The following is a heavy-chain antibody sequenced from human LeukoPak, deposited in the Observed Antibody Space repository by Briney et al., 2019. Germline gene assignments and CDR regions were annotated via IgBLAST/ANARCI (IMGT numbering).Heavy chain of an antibody. D-gene: IGHD4-23*01. CDR2: IKEDGSEK. J-gene: IGHJ4*02. V-gene: IGHV3-7*03. Sequence: PGGSLRLSCITSGFAFNTYAIYWVRQAPGKGLEWVAQIKEDGSEKYYVDSVRGRFTISRDNARNSLFLQMDSLGAEDTALYYCARDKGISDIGGSKFDCWGQGTLVTVSS. CDR1: GFAFNTYA. CDR3: ARDKGISDIGGSKFDC.